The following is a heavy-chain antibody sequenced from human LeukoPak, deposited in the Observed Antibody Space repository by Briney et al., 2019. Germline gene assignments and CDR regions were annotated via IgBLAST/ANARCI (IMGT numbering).Heavy chain of an antibody. D-gene: IGHD2-15*01. CDR1: GGSISSGGYY. J-gene: IGHJ3*02. CDR2: IYYSGST. Sequence: SETLSLTCTVSGGSISSGGYYWSWIRQHPGKGLEWIGYIYYSGSTYYNPSLKSRVTISVDTSKNQFSLKLSPVTAADTAVYYCARDHCSGGSCYSAFDIWGQGTMVTVSS. V-gene: IGHV4-31*03. CDR3: ARDHCSGGSCYSAFDI.